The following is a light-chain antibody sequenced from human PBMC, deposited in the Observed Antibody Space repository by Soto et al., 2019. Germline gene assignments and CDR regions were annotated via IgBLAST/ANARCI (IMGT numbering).Light chain of an antibody. V-gene: IGKV1-5*03. CDR3: QQYNSYPYT. CDR2: KAS. J-gene: IGKJ2*01. Sequence: DIQMTQSPSTLSASVGDRVTITCLASQSISSWLAWYQQKPGKAPKLLIYKASSLESGVPSRFSGSGSGTEFTLTISSLQPDDFATDYCQQYNSYPYTFGQGTKLEIK. CDR1: QSISSW.